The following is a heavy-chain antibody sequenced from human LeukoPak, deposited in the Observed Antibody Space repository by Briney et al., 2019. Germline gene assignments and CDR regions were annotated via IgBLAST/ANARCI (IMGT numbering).Heavy chain of an antibody. J-gene: IGHJ3*02. CDR3: ARQPAATAAFDI. CDR1: GGSISNYY. D-gene: IGHD5-18*01. CDR2: IYYSGNT. Sequence: SETLPLICTVSGGSISNYYWSWIRQPPGKGLEWIAYIYYSGNTNYNPSLQSRVTISVDMSKNQFSLRLTSVTASDTAVYYCARQPAATAAFDIWGQGTMVTVSS. V-gene: IGHV4-59*08.